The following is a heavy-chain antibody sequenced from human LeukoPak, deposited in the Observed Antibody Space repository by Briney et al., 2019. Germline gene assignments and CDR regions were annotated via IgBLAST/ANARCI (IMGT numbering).Heavy chain of an antibody. J-gene: IGHJ4*02. CDR3: AKYLGDSSGYYYVGEDVGY. Sequence: GGSLRLSCAASGFTFSSYAMSWVRQAPGKGLEWVSAICGSGGSTYYADSVKGRFTISRDNSKNTLYLQMNSLRAEDTAVYYCAKYLGDSSGYYYVGEDVGYWGQGTLVTVSS. CDR1: GFTFSSYA. D-gene: IGHD3-22*01. CDR2: ICGSGGST. V-gene: IGHV3-23*01.